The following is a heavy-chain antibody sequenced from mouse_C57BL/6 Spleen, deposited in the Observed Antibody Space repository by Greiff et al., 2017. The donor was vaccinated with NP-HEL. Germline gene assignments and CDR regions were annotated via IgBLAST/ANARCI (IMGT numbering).Heavy chain of an antibody. J-gene: IGHJ4*01. CDR1: GYTFTSYW. Sequence: QVHVKQPGAELVKPGASVKLSCKASGYTFTSYWMQWVKQRPGQGLEWIGEIDPSDSYTNYNQKFKGKATLTVDTSSSTAYMQLSSLTSEDSAVYYCARRGNYYYGSTYYAMDYWGQGTSVTVSS. D-gene: IGHD1-1*01. V-gene: IGHV1-50*01. CDR2: IDPSDSYT. CDR3: ARRGNYYYGSTYYAMDY.